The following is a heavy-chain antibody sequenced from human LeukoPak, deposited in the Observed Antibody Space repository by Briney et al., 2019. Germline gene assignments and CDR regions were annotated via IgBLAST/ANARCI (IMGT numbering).Heavy chain of an antibody. Sequence: PSETLSLTCGVYGGSLGGYYWSWIGQPPGKGLEWIGEINYSGSTNYNPSLKSRVTISVDTSKNQFSLNLTSMTAADMAVYYCARAREQWLVRSDFQHWGQGTLVSVSS. V-gene: IGHV4-34*01. CDR3: ARAREQWLVRSDFQH. CDR2: INYSGST. D-gene: IGHD6-19*01. CDR1: GGSLGGYY. J-gene: IGHJ1*01.